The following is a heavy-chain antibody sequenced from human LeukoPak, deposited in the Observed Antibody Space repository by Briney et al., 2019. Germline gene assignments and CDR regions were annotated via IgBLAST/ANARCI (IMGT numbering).Heavy chain of an antibody. Sequence: SETLSLTCAVSGYSLGKNYYWGWIRQSPGKGLEWFGRIYGRASTSYNPSLMHRVTMSVDTPKNHFSLQLTSVTAADTAVYYCARYDSRGSASTKFDYWGPGIQVTVSS. D-gene: IGHD3-3*01. CDR1: GYSLGKNYY. CDR3: ARYDSRGSASTKFDY. J-gene: IGHJ4*02. V-gene: IGHV4-38-2*01. CDR2: IYGRAST.